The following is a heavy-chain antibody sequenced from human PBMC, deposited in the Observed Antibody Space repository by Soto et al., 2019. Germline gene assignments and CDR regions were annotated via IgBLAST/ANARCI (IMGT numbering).Heavy chain of an antibody. CDR3: ARDPRTARASAMDV. CDR2: VWYDGSNG. V-gene: IGHV3-33*01. D-gene: IGHD6-6*01. J-gene: IGHJ6*04. Sequence: GGSPRRSCAASRFIFGNFFLQWVGEAPGKGLEWVAGVWYDGSNGVSADSVKGKFTISRDNSKKTLYLQMTSLRAEDTAVYYCARDPRTARASAMDVWGKGT. CDR1: RFIFGNFF.